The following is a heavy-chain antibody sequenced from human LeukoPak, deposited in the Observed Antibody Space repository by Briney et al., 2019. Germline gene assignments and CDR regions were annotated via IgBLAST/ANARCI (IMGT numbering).Heavy chain of an antibody. V-gene: IGHV3-7*01. Sequence: GGSLRLSCAASGFTFSDYWMNWVRLAPGKGLEWVASIRQDGSEKSYVDSVKGRFTISRDNTWNSLYLQINSLRAEDTAVYYCARDGTAPGLYFDLWGQGTLVTVSS. J-gene: IGHJ4*01. CDR3: ARDGTAPGLYFDL. D-gene: IGHD1/OR15-1a*01. CDR1: GFTFSDYW. CDR2: IRQDGSEK.